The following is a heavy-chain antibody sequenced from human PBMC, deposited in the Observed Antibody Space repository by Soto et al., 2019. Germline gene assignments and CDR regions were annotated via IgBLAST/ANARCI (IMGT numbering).Heavy chain of an antibody. CDR2: IYHTGTT. D-gene: IGHD3-10*01. CDR1: GDSIISIYH. V-gene: IGHV4-38-2*01. J-gene: IGHJ6*02. CDR3: ARHRRPYGSGSYKKYYYYGMDV. Sequence: SETLSLTCAVSGDSIISIYHWAWIRQSPGRGLEWIASIYHTGTTYYTPSLESRVTISVDTSKNQFSLKLSSVTAADTAVYYCARHRRPYGSGSYKKYYYYGMDVWGQMTRVTVSS.